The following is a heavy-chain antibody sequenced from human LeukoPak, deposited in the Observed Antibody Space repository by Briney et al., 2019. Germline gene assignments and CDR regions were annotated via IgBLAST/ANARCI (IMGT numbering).Heavy chain of an antibody. CDR1: GGSISSYY. CDR3: ARVRMATPTSTCFDY. CDR2: IYYSGST. J-gene: IGHJ4*02. Sequence: SETLSLTCTVSGGSISSYYWSWIRQPPGKGLEWIGYIYYSGSTNYNPSLKSRVTISVDTSKNQFSLKLSSVTAADTAVYYCARVRMATPTSTCFDYWGQGTLVTVSP. V-gene: IGHV4-59*01. D-gene: IGHD5-12*01.